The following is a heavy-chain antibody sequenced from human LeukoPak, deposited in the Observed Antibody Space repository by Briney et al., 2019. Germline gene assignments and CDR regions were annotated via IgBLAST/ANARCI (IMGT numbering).Heavy chain of an antibody. Sequence: GGSLRLSCIASGFGFSSYWMTWVRQAPGKGLEWVANIKQDGSAKYYVDSVKGRFTISRDNAKNSLYLQVNSLRAEDTAVYYCARPQSGTYHDAFDIWGQGTMVTVSS. CDR2: IKQDGSAK. J-gene: IGHJ3*02. CDR1: GFGFSSYW. V-gene: IGHV3-7*01. CDR3: ARPQSGTYHDAFDI. D-gene: IGHD1-26*01.